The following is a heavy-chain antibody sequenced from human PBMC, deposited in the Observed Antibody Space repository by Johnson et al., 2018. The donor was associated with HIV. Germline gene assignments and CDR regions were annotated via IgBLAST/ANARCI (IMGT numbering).Heavy chain of an antibody. CDR1: GFTFRTYA. Sequence: MQLVESGGGLVQPGGSLSLSCAASGFTFRTYAMSWVGQAPGKGLQWVSSTSGSGVSTSYADSVKGRFTLSRDNSKNTLYVQMNNLGPEDTAVYYCAKAELIRFGELNDGFDIWGQGTMVTVSS. J-gene: IGHJ3*02. CDR2: TSGSGVST. D-gene: IGHD3-10*01. V-gene: IGHV3-23*04. CDR3: AKAELIRFGELNDGFDI.